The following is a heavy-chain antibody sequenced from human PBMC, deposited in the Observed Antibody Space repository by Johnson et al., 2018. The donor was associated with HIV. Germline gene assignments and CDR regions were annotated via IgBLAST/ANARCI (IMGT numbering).Heavy chain of an antibody. CDR3: AKAQAFRGAFDI. CDR1: GFTFSTYD. V-gene: IGHV3-30*18. CDR2: ISYDGSNK. Sequence: QVQLVESGGGLVQPGGSLRLSCAASGFTFSTYDMYWVRQATGKGLEWVAVISYDGSNKYYFDSVKGRFTISRDNSKNTLYLQMNSLRPEDTAVYYCAKAQAFRGAFDIWGQGTMVIVSS. D-gene: IGHD2/OR15-2a*01. J-gene: IGHJ3*02.